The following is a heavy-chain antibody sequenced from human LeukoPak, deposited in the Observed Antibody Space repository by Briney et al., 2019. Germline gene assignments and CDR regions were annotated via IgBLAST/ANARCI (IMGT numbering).Heavy chain of an antibody. CDR1: GYTFTSYG. D-gene: IGHD6-19*01. V-gene: IGHV1-18*01. J-gene: IGHJ3*02. Sequence: ASVKVSCKASGYTFTSYGISWVRQAPGQGLEWMGWISAYNGNTNYAQKLQGRVTMATDTSTSTAYMELRSLRSDDTAVYYCARRIAVAGTYAFDIWGQGAMVTVSS. CDR3: ARRIAVAGTYAFDI. CDR2: ISAYNGNT.